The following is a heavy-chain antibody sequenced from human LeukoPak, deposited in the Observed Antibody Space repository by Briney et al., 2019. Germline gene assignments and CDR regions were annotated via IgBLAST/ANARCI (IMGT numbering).Heavy chain of an antibody. V-gene: IGHV3-13*01. Sequence: GGSLRLSCAASGFTFSSYDMHWVRHATGKGLEWVSAIGTAGDTYYPGSVKGRFTISRENAKNSLYLQMNSLRAGDTAVYYCARASTGHGGGIDYWGQGTLVTVSS. CDR1: GFTFSSYD. D-gene: IGHD3-16*01. J-gene: IGHJ4*02. CDR2: IGTAGDT. CDR3: ARASTGHGGGIDY.